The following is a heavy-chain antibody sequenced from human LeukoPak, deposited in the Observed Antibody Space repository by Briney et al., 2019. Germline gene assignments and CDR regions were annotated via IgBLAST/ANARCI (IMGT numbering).Heavy chain of an antibody. V-gene: IGHV4-31*03. J-gene: IGHJ4*02. Sequence: SETLSLTCTVSGGSISSGDYYWSWIRQHPGKGLEWIGYIYYSGSTYYNPSLKSRVTISVDTSKNQFSLKLSSVTAADTAVYYCARAVLDYSTLYYFDYWGQGTLVTVSS. D-gene: IGHD4-11*01. CDR3: ARAVLDYSTLYYFDY. CDR1: GGSISSGDYY. CDR2: IYYSGST.